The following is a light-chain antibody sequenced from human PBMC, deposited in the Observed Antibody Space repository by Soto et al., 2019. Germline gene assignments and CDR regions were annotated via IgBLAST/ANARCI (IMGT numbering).Light chain of an antibody. CDR1: QSISSD. Sequence: EIVMTQSPATLPVSPGERATLSCRASQSISSDLAWYQQKPGQAPRLLIYGASTRAPGIPVRFTGSGFGTDFTLTISSLQSEDFAVYYCQQYNNWPPYSFGQGPNLEIK. J-gene: IGKJ2*03. CDR3: QQYNNWPPYS. CDR2: GAS. V-gene: IGKV3-15*01.